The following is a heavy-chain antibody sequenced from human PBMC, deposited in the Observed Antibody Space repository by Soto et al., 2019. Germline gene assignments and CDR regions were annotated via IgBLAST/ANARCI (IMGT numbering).Heavy chain of an antibody. D-gene: IGHD2-15*01. CDR3: AKDVNVVSSGWFDS. CDR1: GFTFDHYA. Sequence: EVQLVESGGSLVQPGRSLRLSCATSGFTFDHYAMHWVRQLPGEGLEWVSTISGNSDTIAYADSVKGRFTIARDNDKRSLYLQMNSLRPDDSATYYCAKDVNVVSSGWFDSWGQGTLAIVTS. J-gene: IGHJ5*01. CDR2: ISGNSDTI. V-gene: IGHV3-9*01.